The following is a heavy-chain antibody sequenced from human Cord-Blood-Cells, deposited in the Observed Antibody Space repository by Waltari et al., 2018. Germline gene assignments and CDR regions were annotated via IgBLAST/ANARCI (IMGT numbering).Heavy chain of an antibody. CDR1: GGSISSSSYY. D-gene: IGHD2-2*01. CDR3: ARQDIVVVPAAIGYFDY. J-gene: IGHJ4*02. V-gene: IGHV4-39*01. Sequence: QLQLQESGPGLVKPSETLSLTCTVSGGSISSSSYYWGWVPQPPGKGLEWIGSIYYSGSTYYNPSLKSRVTISVDTSKNQFSLKLSSVTAADTAVYYCARQDIVVVPAAIGYFDYWGQGTLVTVSS. CDR2: IYYSGST.